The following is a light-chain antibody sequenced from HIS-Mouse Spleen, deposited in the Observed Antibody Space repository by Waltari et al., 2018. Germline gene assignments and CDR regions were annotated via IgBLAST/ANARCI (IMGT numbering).Light chain of an antibody. CDR2: DVS. V-gene: IGLV2-14*03. J-gene: IGLJ2*01. CDR3: SSYTSSSTEV. CDR1: SSDVGGYNY. Sequence: QSALTQPASVSGSPGQSITISCTGTSSDVGGYNYVSWYQQNPGKAPKLMIYDVSTRPSGVSNRFSGSKSGNTASLTISGLQAEDEADYYCSSYTSSSTEVFGGGTKLTVL.